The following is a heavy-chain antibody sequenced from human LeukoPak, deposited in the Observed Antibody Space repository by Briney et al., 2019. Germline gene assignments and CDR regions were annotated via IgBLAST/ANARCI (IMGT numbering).Heavy chain of an antibody. V-gene: IGHV4-39*07. CDR1: GGSVRDNIYY. CDR2: IYYSGST. D-gene: IGHD3-10*01. J-gene: IGHJ4*02. Sequence: SETLSLTCTVSGGSVRDNIYYWGWIRQSPGKGLDWIGSIYYSGSTFYNPSLKSRVTISVDTSKNQFSLKLTSVTAADTAVYYCARDFYGSGIYFDYWGQGTQVTVSS. CDR3: ARDFYGSGIYFDY.